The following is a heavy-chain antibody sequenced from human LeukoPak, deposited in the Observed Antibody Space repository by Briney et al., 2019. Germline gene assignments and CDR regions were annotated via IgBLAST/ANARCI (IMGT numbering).Heavy chain of an antibody. CDR1: GFTFNSYG. CDR2: ISSSSSYI. CDR3: ARQIVVVPADHFDY. J-gene: IGHJ4*02. D-gene: IGHD2-2*01. Sequence: GGSLRLSCAASGFTFNSYGMSWVRQAPGKGLEWVSSISSSSSYIYYADSVKGRFTISRDNAKNSLYLQMNSLRAEDTAVYYCARQIVVVPADHFDYWGQGTLVTVSS. V-gene: IGHV3-21*01.